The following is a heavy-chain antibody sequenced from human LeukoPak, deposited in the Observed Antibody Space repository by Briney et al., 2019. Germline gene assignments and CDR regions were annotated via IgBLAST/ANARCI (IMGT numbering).Heavy chain of an antibody. CDR3: IGDRRRYHYFDY. J-gene: IGHJ4*02. CDR2: IRIKAYGETT. CDR1: IFTFWDYA. D-gene: IGHD1-1*01. V-gene: IGHV3-49*04. Sequence: PGGSLRLSCTASIFTFWDYAMRCVRQAPGKGLEWVGFIRIKAYGETTEYAASVKGRFTISRDDSKSIAYLQMNSRKIEDTAIYYWIGDRRRYHYFDYWGQGTLVTVSS.